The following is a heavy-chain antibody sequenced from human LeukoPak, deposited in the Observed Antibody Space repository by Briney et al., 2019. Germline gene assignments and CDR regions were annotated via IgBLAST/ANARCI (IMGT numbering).Heavy chain of an antibody. CDR3: ARRLRFTNTWFDP. J-gene: IGHJ5*02. CDR1: GYSISSGYY. CDR2: IYHSGST. V-gene: IGHV4-38-2*02. D-gene: IGHD4-17*01. Sequence: SETLSLTCTVSGYSISSGYYWGWIRQPPGKGLEWIGSIYHSGSTYYNPSLKSRVTISVDTSKNQFSLKLSSVTAADTAVYYCARRLRFTNTWFDPWGQGILVTVSS.